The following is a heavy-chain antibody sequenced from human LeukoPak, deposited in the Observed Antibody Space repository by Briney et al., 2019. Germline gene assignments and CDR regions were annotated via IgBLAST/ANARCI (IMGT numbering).Heavy chain of an antibody. CDR1: GFTFSSYW. J-gene: IGHJ6*03. D-gene: IGHD1-26*01. CDR3: ARVIVGATRYYYYYMDV. V-gene: IGHV3-74*01. CDR2: INSDGSST. Sequence: GGSLRLSCAASGFTFSSYWMHWVRQAPGKGLVWVSRINSDGSSTSYADSVKGRFTISRDNAKNPLYLQMNSLRAEDTAVYYCARVIVGATRYYYYYMDVWGKGTTVTVSS.